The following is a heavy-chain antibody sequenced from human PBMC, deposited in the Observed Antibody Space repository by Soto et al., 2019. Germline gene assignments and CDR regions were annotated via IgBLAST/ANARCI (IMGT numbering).Heavy chain of an antibody. CDR2: ISHSGRA. Sequence: SETLSLTCTVSGASLRSGSYYWSWIRQPPGKGLEWIGYISHSGRANYDPSLKSRLTMSVDTSQNQFSLQLNSVTAADTAVYYCSYGSSFDYWGQGTLVTVSS. V-gene: IGHV4-61*01. CDR1: GASLRSGSYY. D-gene: IGHD3-10*01. CDR3: SYGSSFDY. J-gene: IGHJ4*02.